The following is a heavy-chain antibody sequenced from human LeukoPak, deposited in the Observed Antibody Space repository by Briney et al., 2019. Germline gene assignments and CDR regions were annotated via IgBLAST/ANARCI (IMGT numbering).Heavy chain of an antibody. CDR2: INPSGGST. Sequence: ASVKVSCKASGYTFTSYYIHWVRQAPGQGLEWMGLINPSGGSTNYAQKFQGRVTMTRDTSTSTVYMELSSLRSEDTAVYYCRVEMATIGAPYYFDYWGQGTLVTVSS. CDR1: GYTFTSYY. J-gene: IGHJ4*02. V-gene: IGHV1-46*01. D-gene: IGHD5-24*01. CDR3: RVEMATIGAPYYFDY.